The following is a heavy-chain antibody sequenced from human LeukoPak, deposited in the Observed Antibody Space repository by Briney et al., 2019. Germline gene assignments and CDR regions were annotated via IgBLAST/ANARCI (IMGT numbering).Heavy chain of an antibody. CDR3: ARGSGPAHSAFDY. CDR2: INHSGST. Sequence: SETLSLTCAVYGGSFSGYYWSWIRQPPGKGLEWIGEINHSGSTNYNPSLKSRVTISVDTSKNQFSLKLSSVTAADTAVYYCARGSGPAHSAFDYWGQGTLVTASS. D-gene: IGHD7-27*01. J-gene: IGHJ4*02. CDR1: GGSFSGYY. V-gene: IGHV4-34*01.